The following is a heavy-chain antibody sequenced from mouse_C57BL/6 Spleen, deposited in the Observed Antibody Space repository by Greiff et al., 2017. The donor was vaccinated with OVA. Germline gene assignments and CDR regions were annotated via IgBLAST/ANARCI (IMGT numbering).Heavy chain of an antibody. CDR1: GYTFTSYW. CDR3: AKDNEYFDV. V-gene: IGHV1-64*01. CDR2: IHPNSGST. J-gene: IGHJ1*03. D-gene: IGHD1-3*01. Sequence: QVQLKESGAELVKPGASVKLSCKASGYTFTSYWMHWVKQRPGQGLEWIGMIHPNSGSTNYNEKFKSKATLTVDKSSSTAYMQLSSLTSEDSAVYYCAKDNEYFDVWGTGTTVTVSS.